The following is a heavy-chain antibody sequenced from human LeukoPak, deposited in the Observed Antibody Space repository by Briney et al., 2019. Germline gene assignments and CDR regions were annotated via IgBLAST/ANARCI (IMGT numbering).Heavy chain of an antibody. J-gene: IGHJ4*02. CDR3: ANGDCRGGRCSSGAY. V-gene: IGHV3-30*02. D-gene: IGHD2-21*01. CDR1: GFNFRNYG. CDR2: TRDDGSKN. Sequence: GGSLRLSCAASGFNFRNYGMHWVRQAPGKGLEWVAYTRDDGSKNWYGDSVKGRFTISRDNSKRTLYLQMNSLRGEDTAVYYCANGDCRGGRCSSGAYWGQGTLVTVSS.